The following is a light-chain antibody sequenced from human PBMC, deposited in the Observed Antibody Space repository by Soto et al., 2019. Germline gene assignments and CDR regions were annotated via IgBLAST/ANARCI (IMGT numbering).Light chain of an antibody. Sequence: EIVLTQSPATLSLSPGERATLSCRASQSISTYLACYQQRPGQAPRLLVYDASNRATDIPARFSGSGSGTDFTLTISSLEPEDFAVYYCQQRSNWPPTWTFGQGNKVEIK. CDR3: QQRSNWPPTWT. V-gene: IGKV3-11*01. CDR2: DAS. CDR1: QSISTY. J-gene: IGKJ1*01.